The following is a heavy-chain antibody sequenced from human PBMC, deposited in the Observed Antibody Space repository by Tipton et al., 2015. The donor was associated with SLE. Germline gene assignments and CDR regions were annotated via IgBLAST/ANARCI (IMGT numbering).Heavy chain of an antibody. CDR1: GFTFSSYV. V-gene: IGHV3-7*01. D-gene: IGHD2/OR15-2a*01. CDR2: IKEDGSEK. CDR3: ARGKYYFDY. J-gene: IGHJ4*02. Sequence: SLRLSCAASGFTFSSYVMSWVRQAPGKGLEWVANIKEDGSEKHYVDSVKDRLTISRDNAKNSLYLQMNSLRAEDTAVYYCARGKYYFDYWGQGALVTVSS.